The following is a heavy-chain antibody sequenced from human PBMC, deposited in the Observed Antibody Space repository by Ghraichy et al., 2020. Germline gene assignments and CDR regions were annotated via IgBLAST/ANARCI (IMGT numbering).Heavy chain of an antibody. J-gene: IGHJ3*02. D-gene: IGHD6-19*01. Sequence: GESLNISCTASGFTFGDSAMSWFRQAPGKGLEWVGFIRSKAYGGTTEYAASVRGRFTISRDDSKSIAYLQMNSLKTEDTAVYYCTRAYSTGWYPNAFDIWGQGTMVTVSS. CDR3: TRAYSTGWYPNAFDI. V-gene: IGHV3-49*03. CDR1: GFTFGDSA. CDR2: IRSKAYGGTT.